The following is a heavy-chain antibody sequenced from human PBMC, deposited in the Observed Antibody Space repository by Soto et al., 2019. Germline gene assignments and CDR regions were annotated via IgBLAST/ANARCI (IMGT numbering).Heavy chain of an antibody. V-gene: IGHV4-39*01. D-gene: IGHD3-22*01. CDR1: GGSISSSSYY. CDR3: ARPLNYYDNSGYSGWTFDY. CDR2: IYYSGST. Sequence: PSETLPLTCTVSGGSISSSSYYWGWIRQPPGKGQEGIGSIYYSGSTYYTPSLKSRVTISVDTSKKQFSLKLSSVTAADTAVYYCARPLNYYDNSGYSGWTFDYCGQGTLVTVSS. J-gene: IGHJ4*02.